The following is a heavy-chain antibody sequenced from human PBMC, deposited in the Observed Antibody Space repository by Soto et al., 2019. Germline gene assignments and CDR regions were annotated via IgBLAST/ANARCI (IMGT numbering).Heavy chain of an antibody. V-gene: IGHV4-59*01. CDR3: ARERRDGYKHYFDY. CDR2: IYYSGST. CDR1: GGSISSYY. Sequence: QVQLQESGPGLVKPSETLSLMCTVSGGSISSYYWSWIRQPPGKGLEWIGYIYYSGSTNYNPSLKSRGTISVDTSKTQSSLKLSSVTAADTAVYYCARERRDGYKHYFDYWGQGTLVTVSS. J-gene: IGHJ4*02. D-gene: IGHD5-12*01.